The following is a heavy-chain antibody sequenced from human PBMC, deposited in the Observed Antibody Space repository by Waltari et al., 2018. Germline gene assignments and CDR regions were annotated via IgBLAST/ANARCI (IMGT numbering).Heavy chain of an antibody. CDR2: IKQDGSEK. CDR1: EFTFSSYG. V-gene: IGHV3-7*04. Sequence: EVQLVESGGGLVQPGGSLRLSCVASEFTFSSYGMSGARQAPGKGLEWVANIKQDGSEKYYVDSVKGRFTISRDNAKNSLYLQMNSLRAEDTAVYYCARGQLVQGLDYWGQGTLVTVSS. CDR3: ARGQLVQGLDY. J-gene: IGHJ4*02. D-gene: IGHD6-13*01.